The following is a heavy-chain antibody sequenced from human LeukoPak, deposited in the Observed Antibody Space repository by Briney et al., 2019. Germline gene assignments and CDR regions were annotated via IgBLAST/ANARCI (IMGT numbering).Heavy chain of an antibody. CDR1: GDSISSSRFY. CDR3: ARRDVGATIDY. Sequence: PSETLSLTCTVSGDSISSSRFYWAWIRQPPGKGLEWIGSILYTGRTFYNPSLKSRVTISVNTSKNQFSLRLGSVTASDTAVYYCARRDVGATIDYWGQGTLVTVSS. V-gene: IGHV4-39*01. CDR2: ILYTGRT. J-gene: IGHJ4*02. D-gene: IGHD1-26*01.